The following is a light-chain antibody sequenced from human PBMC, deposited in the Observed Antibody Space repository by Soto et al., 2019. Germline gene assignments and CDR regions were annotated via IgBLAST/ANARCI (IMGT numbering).Light chain of an antibody. J-gene: IGKJ2*01. CDR3: LLYFSPDRYT. CDR2: GAS. Sequence: EIVLTQTPGTLSLSPGERATLSCRASQSVTSSHLAWYQQKPGQAPRLLIYGASTRATGIPDRFSGSGSDTDFSLTIRSRDPEDFAMYYCLLYFSPDRYTFGPGTKVQIK. CDR1: QSVTSSH. V-gene: IGKV3-20*01.